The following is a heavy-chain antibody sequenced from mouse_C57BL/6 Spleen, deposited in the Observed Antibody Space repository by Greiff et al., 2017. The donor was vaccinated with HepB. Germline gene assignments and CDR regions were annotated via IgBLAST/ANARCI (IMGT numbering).Heavy chain of an antibody. D-gene: IGHD1-2*01. J-gene: IGHJ1*03. CDR2: INPNNGGT. CDR1: GYTFTDYY. V-gene: IGHV1-26*01. Sequence: EVQLQQSGPELVKPGASVKISCKASGYTFTDYYMNWVKQSHGKSLEWIGDINPNNGGTSYNQKFKGKATLNVDKSSSTAYMELRSLTSEDSAVYYCASGGYYGPYWYFDVWGTGTTVTVSS. CDR3: ASGGYYGPYWYFDV.